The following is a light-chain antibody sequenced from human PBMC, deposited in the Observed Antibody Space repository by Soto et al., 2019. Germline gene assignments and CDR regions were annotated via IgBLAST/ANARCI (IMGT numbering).Light chain of an antibody. CDR3: QQSYSTPLT. CDR1: QRISTS. J-gene: IGKJ4*01. CDR2: GAS. V-gene: IGKV1-39*01. Sequence: DIQMTQSPSSLSAAVGDRVAITCRASQRISTSLNWYQQRPGKSPELLIYGASDLQSGAPSRFSGRGSGTDFTLIISKLQPEDFATYYCQQSYSTPLTFRGGTKVEIK.